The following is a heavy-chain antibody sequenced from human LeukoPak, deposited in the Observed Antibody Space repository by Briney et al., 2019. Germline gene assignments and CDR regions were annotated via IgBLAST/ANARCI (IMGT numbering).Heavy chain of an antibody. Sequence: MTSETLSLTCSVSGGSVSNYYWSWIRQPPGKGLEWIGYVYYTGSTNYNPSLKSRVTMFDDKSKNQFSLRLYSVTVADTAVYYCARHFAYSSSSYFDYWGQGTLVTVSS. CDR1: GGSVSNYY. CDR3: ARHFAYSSSSYFDY. V-gene: IGHV4-59*08. J-gene: IGHJ4*02. D-gene: IGHD6-6*01. CDR2: VYYTGST.